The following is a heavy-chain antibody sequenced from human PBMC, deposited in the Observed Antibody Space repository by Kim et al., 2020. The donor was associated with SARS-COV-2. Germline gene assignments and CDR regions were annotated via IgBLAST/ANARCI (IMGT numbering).Heavy chain of an antibody. CDR3: AKERCANYCYFDY. D-gene: IGHD1-7*01. V-gene: IGHV3-23*01. J-gene: IGHJ4*02. Sequence: YAEPVKDRFTLSGDNSEDTPYLQMNSLRPGDAAVYYCAKERCANYCYFDYWGQGTLVTVSS.